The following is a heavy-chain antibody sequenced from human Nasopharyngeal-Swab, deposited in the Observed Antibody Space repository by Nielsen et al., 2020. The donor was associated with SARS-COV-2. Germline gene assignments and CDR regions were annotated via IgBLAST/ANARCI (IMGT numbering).Heavy chain of an antibody. V-gene: IGHV4-61*05. Sequence: SETLSLTCTVSGGSISSSSYYWGWIRQPPGKGLEWIGYIYYSGSTNYNPSLKGRVTISVDTSKNQFSLKLSSVTAADTAVYYCARGFDYWGQGTLVTVSS. CDR2: IYYSGST. J-gene: IGHJ4*02. CDR1: GGSISSSSYY. CDR3: ARGFDY.